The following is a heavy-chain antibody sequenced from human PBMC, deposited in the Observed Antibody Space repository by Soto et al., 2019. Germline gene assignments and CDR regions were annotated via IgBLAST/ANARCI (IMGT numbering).Heavy chain of an antibody. Sequence: GSLRLSCAASGFIFSSYRMNWVRQAPGKGLEWISSISTNSRYIYYADSVEGRFTVSRDNSNNSLYLQMDNLRAEDTAVYYCAKAWTLTVVTHLGFDSWGQGTLVTVSS. CDR2: ISTNSRYI. D-gene: IGHD2-21*02. CDR3: AKAWTLTVVTHLGFDS. V-gene: IGHV3-21*01. J-gene: IGHJ4*02. CDR1: GFIFSSYR.